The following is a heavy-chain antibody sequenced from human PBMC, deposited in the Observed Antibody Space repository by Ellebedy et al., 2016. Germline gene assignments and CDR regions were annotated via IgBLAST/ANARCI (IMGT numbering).Heavy chain of an antibody. Sequence: GESLKISCEASGFNFTKVWMNWVRQAPGKGLEWVGRIKSKAGGGTIDYAALVKDRFTLSRDESKNTLFLQLSALRPEDTGIYYCTTGDYYEYWGLGTLVTVSS. CDR1: GFNFTKVW. V-gene: IGHV3-15*07. CDR3: TTGDYYEY. J-gene: IGHJ4*02. CDR2: IKSKAGGGTI.